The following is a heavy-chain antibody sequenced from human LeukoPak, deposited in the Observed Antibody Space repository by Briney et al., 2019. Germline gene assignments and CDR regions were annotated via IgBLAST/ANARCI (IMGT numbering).Heavy chain of an antibody. CDR3: ARDWSQR. V-gene: IGHV3-30-3*01. CDR2: ISYDGSNK. CDR1: GFTFSSYA. D-gene: IGHD2-2*01. Sequence: GGSPRLSCAASGFTFSSYAMHWVRQAPGKGLEWVAVISYDGSNKYYADSVKGRFTISRDNSKNTLYLQMNSLRAEDTAVYYCARDWSQRWGQGTLVTVSS. J-gene: IGHJ4*02.